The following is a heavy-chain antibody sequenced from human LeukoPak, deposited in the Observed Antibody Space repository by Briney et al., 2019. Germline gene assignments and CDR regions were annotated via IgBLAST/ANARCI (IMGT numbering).Heavy chain of an antibody. J-gene: IGHJ4*02. CDR3: ARDLRYYDFWSGYYTIEMEFDY. CDR1: GGTFSSYA. Sequence: VASVKVSCKASGGTFSSYAISWVRQAPGQGLEWMGGIIPIFGTANYAQKFQGRVTITTDESTSTAYMELRSLRSDDTALYYCARDLRYYDFWSGYYTIEMEFDYWGQGTLVTVSS. V-gene: IGHV1-69*05. D-gene: IGHD3-3*01. CDR2: IIPIFGTA.